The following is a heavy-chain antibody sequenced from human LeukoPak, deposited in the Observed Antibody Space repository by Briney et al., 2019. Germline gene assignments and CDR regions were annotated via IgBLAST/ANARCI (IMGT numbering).Heavy chain of an antibody. V-gene: IGHV4-59*01. CDR2: IYYSGTI. J-gene: IGHJ6*02. CDR1: GGSFSGYY. D-gene: IGHD5-12*01. CDR3: ARSRYSGYIYYYGMDV. Sequence: PSETLSLTCAVYGGSFSGYYWSWIRQPPGKGLEWIGYIYYSGTINYNPSLKSRVTISVDTSKNQFSLKLSSVTAADTAVYYCARSRYSGYIYYYGMDVWGQGTTVTVSS.